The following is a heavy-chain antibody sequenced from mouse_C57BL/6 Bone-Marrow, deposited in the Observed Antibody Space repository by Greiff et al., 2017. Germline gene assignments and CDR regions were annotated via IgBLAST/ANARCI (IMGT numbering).Heavy chain of an antibody. V-gene: IGHV1-19*01. CDR1: GYTFTDYY. J-gene: IGHJ2*01. Sequence: EVQLQQSGPVLVKPGASVKMSCKASGYTFTDYYMNWVKQSHGKSLEWIGVINPYNGGTSYNQKFKGKATLTVDKSSSTAYMELNSLTSADSAVYYCAREYYGPFDYWGQGTTLTVSS. D-gene: IGHD1-1*01. CDR2: INPYNGGT. CDR3: AREYYGPFDY.